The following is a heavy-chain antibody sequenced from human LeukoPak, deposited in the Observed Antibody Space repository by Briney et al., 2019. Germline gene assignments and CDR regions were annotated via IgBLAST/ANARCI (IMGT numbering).Heavy chain of an antibody. V-gene: IGHV4-59*01. Sequence: SETLSLTCTVSGGSISDYYWSWIRQPPGKGLEWIGYISYSGGTIYNPSLNSRVTISVDTSKNQFSLKLSSVTAADTAVYFCARGRWLPNAFDIWGQGTMVTVFS. J-gene: IGHJ3*02. CDR2: ISYSGGT. D-gene: IGHD5-24*01. CDR1: GGSISDYY. CDR3: ARGRWLPNAFDI.